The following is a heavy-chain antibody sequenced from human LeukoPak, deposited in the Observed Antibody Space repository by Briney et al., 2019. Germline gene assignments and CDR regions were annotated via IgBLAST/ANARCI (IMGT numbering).Heavy chain of an antibody. J-gene: IGHJ4*02. D-gene: IGHD6-19*01. CDR3: AREGPGSSGWFFDY. Sequence: ASVKVSCKASGYIFTDYYMHWVRQAPGQGLEWMGWINPHSGGTKYAQKFQGRVTMTRDTSITTAYMEVSRLRSDDTAVYYCAREGPGSSGWFFDYWGQRTLVSVSS. CDR1: GYIFTDYY. CDR2: INPHSGGT. V-gene: IGHV1-2*02.